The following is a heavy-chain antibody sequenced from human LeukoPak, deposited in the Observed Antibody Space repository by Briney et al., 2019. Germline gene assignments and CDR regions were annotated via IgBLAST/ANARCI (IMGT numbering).Heavy chain of an antibody. CDR3: ARNTETAIPLPYYFEY. CDR1: GYTLTELS. CDR2: FDPEDGET. J-gene: IGHJ4*02. Sequence: ASVKVSCKVSGYTLTELSMHWVRQAPGKGLEWMGGFDPEDGETIYAQKFQGRVTMTEDTSTDTAYMELSSLRSEDTAVYYCARNTETAIPLPYYFEYWGQGTLVTVSS. D-gene: IGHD2-21*02. V-gene: IGHV1-24*01.